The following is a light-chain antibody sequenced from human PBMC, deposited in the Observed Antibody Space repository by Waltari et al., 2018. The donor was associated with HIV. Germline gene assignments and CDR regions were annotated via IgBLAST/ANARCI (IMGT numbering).Light chain of an antibody. J-gene: IGKJ5*01. CDR2: KAS. CDR1: QPIKTC. V-gene: IGKV1-5*03. CDR3: QQYNSDAS. Sequence: IQMTQSPSSLAAFLGDRVSMTGRAIQPIKTCLAWYQQKPGSPPKLLVYKASTLQVGVPPRFSGSGWGTEFTIDIDTVQPDDFATYYCQQYNSDASFGQGTRL.